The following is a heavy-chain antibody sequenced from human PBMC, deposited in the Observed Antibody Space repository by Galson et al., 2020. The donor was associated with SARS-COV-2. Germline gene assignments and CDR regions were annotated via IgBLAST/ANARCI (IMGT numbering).Heavy chain of an antibody. J-gene: IGHJ4*02. Sequence: ASETLSLTCTVSGGSISGYYWSWIRQVPGKGLEWIAYIYYSGSTTYNPSLTSRVIMAVDTSKNQISLKVTSVTAADTAVYYCVRMDYGSGNYYLDLWGQGTLVTVSS. CDR2: IYYSGST. CDR3: VRMDYGSGNYYLDL. CDR1: GGSISGYY. V-gene: IGHV4-59*01. D-gene: IGHD3-10*01.